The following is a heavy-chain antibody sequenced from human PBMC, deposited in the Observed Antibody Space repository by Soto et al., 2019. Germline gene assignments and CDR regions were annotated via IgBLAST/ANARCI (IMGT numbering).Heavy chain of an antibody. Sequence: SETLSLTCTVSGGSISSYYWSCIRQPAGKGLEWIGRIYTSGSTNYNPSLKSRVTMSVDTSKKQFSLKLSSVTAADTAVYYCARVSGLDFYYYGMDVWGQGTTVTVSS. V-gene: IGHV4-4*07. J-gene: IGHJ6*02. CDR3: ARVSGLDFYYYGMDV. CDR2: IYTSGST. D-gene: IGHD3-10*01. CDR1: GGSISSYY.